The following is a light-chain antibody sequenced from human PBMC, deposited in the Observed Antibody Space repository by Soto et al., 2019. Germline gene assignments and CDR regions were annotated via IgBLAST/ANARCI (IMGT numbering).Light chain of an antibody. CDR1: RSVSSTY. Sequence: EIVLTQSPGTLSLSPGARATLSCRASRSVSSTYLAWYQHRPGQAPRLLIYDVSRRATGIPDRFSGSGSGTDFTLTISRLEPEDFAVYYCQQYGNSPFTYGQGTTLEIK. CDR2: DVS. CDR3: QQYGNSPFT. J-gene: IGKJ2*01. V-gene: IGKV3-20*01.